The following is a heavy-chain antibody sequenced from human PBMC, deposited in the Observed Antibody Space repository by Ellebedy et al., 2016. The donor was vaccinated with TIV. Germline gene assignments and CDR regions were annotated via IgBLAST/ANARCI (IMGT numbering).Heavy chain of an antibody. CDR2: ITASGTT. CDR3: ARARGQYLYGSGSYFTN. CDR1: NGSFTHYF. D-gene: IGHD3-10*01. V-gene: IGHV4-34*01. Sequence: MPSETLSLTCAVYNGSFTHYFWSWVRQPPGKGLDWIGEITASGTTNNNPSLKNRVTISVDTPKRQFSLRLTSVTAADTAVYYCARARGQYLYGSGSYFTNWGQGEMVTVSS. J-gene: IGHJ4*02.